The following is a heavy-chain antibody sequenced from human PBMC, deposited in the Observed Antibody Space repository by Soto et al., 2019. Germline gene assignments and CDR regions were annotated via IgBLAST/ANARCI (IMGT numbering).Heavy chain of an antibody. J-gene: IGHJ4*02. D-gene: IGHD1-26*01. CDR3: AKDSPVSGNYQDLDD. CDR2: LTPGGETT. V-gene: IGHV3-23*01. CDR1: GFTFRGYA. Sequence: PGGSLRLSCAASGFTFRGYAMTWVRQAPGKGLEWVSALTPGGETTYHIDSVKGRFTISRDNAKNTLYLQMNSLTDADTAVYYCAKDSPVSGNYQDLDDWGPGTMVTVSS.